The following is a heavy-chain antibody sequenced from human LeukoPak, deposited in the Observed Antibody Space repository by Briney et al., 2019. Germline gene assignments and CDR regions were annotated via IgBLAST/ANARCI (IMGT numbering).Heavy chain of an antibody. V-gene: IGHV3-23*01. D-gene: IGHD3/OR15-3a*01. Sequence: PGGSLRLSCVASGFTFSRYAMIWVRPAPGQGLEGVSAISGSGGSTYYADSVNGRFTISRDNYKNTLYLQMNSLRAEDTAVYYCGKGDWNYYYYYMEVWGKGTTVTVSS. CDR1: GFTFSRYA. CDR2: ISGSGGST. J-gene: IGHJ6*03. CDR3: GKGDWNYYYYYMEV.